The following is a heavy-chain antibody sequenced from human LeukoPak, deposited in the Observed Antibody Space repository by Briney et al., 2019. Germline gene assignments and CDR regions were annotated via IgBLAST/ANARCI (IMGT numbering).Heavy chain of an antibody. CDR2: IYYSGST. CDR1: GGSISSSSYY. V-gene: IGHV4-39*07. CDR3: ARELSSGLADY. D-gene: IGHD3-16*02. J-gene: IGHJ4*02. Sequence: SETLSLTCTVSGGSISSSSYYWGWIRQPPGKGLEWIGSIYYSGSTYYNPSLKSRVTISVDTSKNQFSLKLSSVTAADTAVYYYARELSSGLADYWGQGTLVTVSS.